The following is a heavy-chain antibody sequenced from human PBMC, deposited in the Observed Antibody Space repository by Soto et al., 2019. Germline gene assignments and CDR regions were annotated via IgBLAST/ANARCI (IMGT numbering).Heavy chain of an antibody. CDR2: IYYSGST. CDR1: GGSISSGDYY. CDR3: ASSTPTIFGVVPYYYYGMDV. V-gene: IGHV4-30-4*01. J-gene: IGHJ6*02. Sequence: LSLTCTVSGGSISSGDYYWSWIRQPPGKGLEWIGYIYYSGSTYYNPSLKSRVTISVDTSKNQFSLKLSSVTAADTAVYYCASSTPTIFGVVPYYYYGMDVWGQGTTVTVSS. D-gene: IGHD3-3*01.